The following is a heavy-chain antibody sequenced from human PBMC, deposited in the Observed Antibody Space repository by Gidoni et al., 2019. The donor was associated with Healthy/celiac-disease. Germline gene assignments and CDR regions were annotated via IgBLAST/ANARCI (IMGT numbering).Heavy chain of an antibody. CDR1: GFTFSSYG. CDR2: IRYDGSNK. V-gene: IGHV3-30*02. J-gene: IGHJ4*02. CDR3: AKERGREFDY. Sequence: QVQLVESGGGVVQPGGSLRLSCAASGFTFSSYGMHWVRQAPGKGLGWVAFIRYDGSNKYYADSVKGRFTISRDNSKNTLYLQMNSLRAEDTAVYYCAKERGREFDYWGQGTLVTVSS.